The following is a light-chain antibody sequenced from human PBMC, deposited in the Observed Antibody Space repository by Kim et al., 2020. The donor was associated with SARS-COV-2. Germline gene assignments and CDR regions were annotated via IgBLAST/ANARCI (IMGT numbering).Light chain of an antibody. Sequence: LSPGERTTLPFRASQSVSNSYLAWYQQEPGPAPRLLIYGASSRATGIPDRFSGRGSGTDFTLSLSSLACEDFAVYYFQQYGSSPYTFGQGTNLEL. CDR2: GAS. CDR3: QQYGSSPYT. CDR1: QSVSNSY. J-gene: IGKJ2*01. V-gene: IGKV3-20*01.